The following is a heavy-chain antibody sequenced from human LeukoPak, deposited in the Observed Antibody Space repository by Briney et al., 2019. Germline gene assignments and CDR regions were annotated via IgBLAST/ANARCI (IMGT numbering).Heavy chain of an antibody. V-gene: IGHV1-18*01. D-gene: IGHD3-22*01. CDR1: GYTFNTYG. CDR3: ARGPHERSGYPDD. CDR2: ISPYNGNT. J-gene: IGHJ4*02. Sequence: ASVKVSCKASGYTFNTYGITWVRQAPGQGLEWMGWISPYNGNTNYAQKFQGRVTLTTDTSTSTAYMELRSLRSDDTAVYYCARGPHERSGYPDDWGQGTLVTVSS.